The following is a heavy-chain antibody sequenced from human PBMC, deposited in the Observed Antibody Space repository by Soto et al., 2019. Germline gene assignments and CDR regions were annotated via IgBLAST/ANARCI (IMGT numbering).Heavy chain of an antibody. Sequence: SVKVSCKASGGTFSSYAISWVRQAPGQGLEWMGGIIPIFGTANYAQKFQGRVTITADESTSTAYMELSSLRSEDTAVYYCARSTVDTAMVPYYFDYWGQGTLVTVSS. D-gene: IGHD5-18*01. CDR3: ARSTVDTAMVPYYFDY. CDR1: GGTFSSYA. V-gene: IGHV1-69*13. CDR2: IIPIFGTA. J-gene: IGHJ4*02.